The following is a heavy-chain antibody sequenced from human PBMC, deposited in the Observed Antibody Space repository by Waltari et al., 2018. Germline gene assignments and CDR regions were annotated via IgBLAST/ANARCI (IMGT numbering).Heavy chain of an antibody. V-gene: IGHV3-30*02. Sequence: QVQLVESGGGVVPPGGSLRLSCAASGFPFRSSGLPWVRQAPGKGLEWVACIRYEGSNKDYADSVKGRFTISRDKSKNTLYLQMNSLRAEDTAVYYCAKEFFRARQGGWFDPWGQGTLVTVSS. CDR3: AKEFFRARQGGWFDP. J-gene: IGHJ5*02. CDR2: IRYEGSNK. D-gene: IGHD3-16*01. CDR1: GFPFRSSG.